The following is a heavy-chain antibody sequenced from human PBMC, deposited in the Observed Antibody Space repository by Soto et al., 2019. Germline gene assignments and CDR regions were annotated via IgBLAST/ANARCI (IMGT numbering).Heavy chain of an antibody. Sequence: PSETLSLTCTVSGGSISSYYLSWIRQPPGKGLEWIGYIYYSGSTNYNPSLKSRVTISVDTSKNQFSLKLSSVTAADTAVYYCAGQGGSRATIGAFDYWGQGTLATVS. V-gene: IGHV4-59*08. CDR2: IYYSGST. CDR3: AGQGGSRATIGAFDY. J-gene: IGHJ4*02. CDR1: GGSISSYY. D-gene: IGHD5-12*01.